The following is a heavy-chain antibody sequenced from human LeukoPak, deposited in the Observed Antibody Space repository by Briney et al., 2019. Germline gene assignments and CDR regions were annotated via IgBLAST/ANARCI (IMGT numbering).Heavy chain of an antibody. Sequence: GGSLRLSCAASGFTFSSYAMSWVRQAPGKGLKWVSAISGSGGSTYYADSVKGRFTFSRDNSKNTLYLQMSSLRAEDTAVYYCAKDPLYSSSWYSDYWGQGTLVTVSS. CDR2: ISGSGGST. J-gene: IGHJ4*02. D-gene: IGHD6-13*01. CDR1: GFTFSSYA. CDR3: AKDPLYSSSWYSDY. V-gene: IGHV3-23*01.